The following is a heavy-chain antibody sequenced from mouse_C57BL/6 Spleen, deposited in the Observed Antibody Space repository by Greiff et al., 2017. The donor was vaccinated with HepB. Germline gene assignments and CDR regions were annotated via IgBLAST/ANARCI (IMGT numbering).Heavy chain of an antibody. Sequence: VQLQQSGAELVKPGASVKLSCKASGYTFTSYWMQWVKQRPGQGLEWIGEIDPSDSYTNYNQKFKGKATLTVDTSSSTAYMQLSSLTSEDSAVYYCARHYGSTPWFAYWGQGTLVTVSA. D-gene: IGHD1-1*01. CDR1: GYTFTSYW. J-gene: IGHJ3*01. V-gene: IGHV1-50*01. CDR3: ARHYGSTPWFAY. CDR2: IDPSDSYT.